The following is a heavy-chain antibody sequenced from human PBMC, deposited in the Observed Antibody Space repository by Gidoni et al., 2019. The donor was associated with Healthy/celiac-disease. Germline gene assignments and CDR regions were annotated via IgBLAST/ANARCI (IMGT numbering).Heavy chain of an antibody. D-gene: IGHD2-15*01. Sequence: EVQLLESGGGLVQPGGSLRLSCSASRFTFSNYAMSWVRQAPGTGLEWVSAIGGGGGSTYYADSVKGRFTISRHNSQNTLYLQMNSLRAEDTAVYYCAKIYPPGGSLAGLDFDYWGQGTLVTVSS. CDR1: RFTFSNYA. CDR3: AKIYPPGGSLAGLDFDY. CDR2: IGGGGGST. J-gene: IGHJ4*02. V-gene: IGHV3-23*01.